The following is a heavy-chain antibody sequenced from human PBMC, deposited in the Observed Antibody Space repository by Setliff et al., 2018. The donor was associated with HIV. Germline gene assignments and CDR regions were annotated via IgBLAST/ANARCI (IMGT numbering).Heavy chain of an antibody. CDR1: GVSIDSHY. CDR3: ARDRSKYGTGSSAYNWFDP. J-gene: IGHJ5*02. V-gene: IGHV4-4*07. Sequence: SETLSLTCNISGVSIDSHYWRWMRQTAGKGLEWIGRIFGSGTTHYNPSLESRVTMSIDTAKKQFFLRLNSVTAADTAVYFCARDRSKYGTGSSAYNWFDPWGPGTLVTVSS. D-gene: IGHD3-16*01. CDR2: IFGSGTT.